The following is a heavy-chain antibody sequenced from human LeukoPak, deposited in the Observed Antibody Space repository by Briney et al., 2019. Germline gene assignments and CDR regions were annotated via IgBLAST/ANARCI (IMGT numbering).Heavy chain of an antibody. J-gene: IGHJ5*02. CDR2: IYYSGST. CDR3: ASSKTNGDSSGWYAWFDP. D-gene: IGHD6-19*01. V-gene: IGHV4-59*01. CDR1: GGSISSYY. Sequence: SGTLSLTCTVSGGSISSYYWSWIRQPPGKGLEWIGYIYYSGSTKYNPSLKSRVSISVDTSKNQFSLKLSSATAADTAVYYCASSKTNGDSSGWYAWFDPWGQGTLVTVSS.